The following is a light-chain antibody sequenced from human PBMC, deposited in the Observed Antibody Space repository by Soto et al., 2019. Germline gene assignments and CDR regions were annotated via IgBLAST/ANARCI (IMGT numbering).Light chain of an antibody. CDR3: QQRSSWPPRLT. CDR2: AAS. J-gene: IGKJ4*01. CDR1: LSVSSS. V-gene: IGKV3-11*01. Sequence: VLTQSPATLSLSPGERATLSCRASLSVSSSLAWSPQKPGQAPRLLIYAASNRATGIPARFSGCGSGTDFTLTISSLEPEDFAVYYGQQRSSWPPRLTFGGGTKVEIK.